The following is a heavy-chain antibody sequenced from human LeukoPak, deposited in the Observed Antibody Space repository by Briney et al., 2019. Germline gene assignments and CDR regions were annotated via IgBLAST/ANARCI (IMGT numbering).Heavy chain of an antibody. J-gene: IGHJ4*02. Sequence: GGSLRLSCAASGFTFSSYSMNWVRQAPRKGLEWVSSISSSSSYIYYADSVKGRFTISRDNAKNSLYLQMNSPRAEDTAVYYCARDHMTDYTPFDYWGQGTLVTVSS. D-gene: IGHD4-11*01. V-gene: IGHV3-21*01. CDR1: GFTFSSYS. CDR3: ARDHMTDYTPFDY. CDR2: ISSSSSYI.